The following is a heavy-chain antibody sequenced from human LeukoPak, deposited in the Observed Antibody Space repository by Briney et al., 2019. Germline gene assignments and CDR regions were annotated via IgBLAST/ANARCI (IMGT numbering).Heavy chain of an antibody. Sequence: KPSETLSLTCTVSGGSISSSNFYWGWIRQPPGKGLEWIGSIYYSGSTYYNPSLKSRVTISVDTSKNQFSLKLSSVTAADTAVYYCARDRYSYGYGVADYWGQGTLVTVSS. CDR2: IYYSGST. V-gene: IGHV4-39*07. CDR1: GGSISSSNFY. D-gene: IGHD5-18*01. CDR3: ARDRYSYGYGVADY. J-gene: IGHJ4*02.